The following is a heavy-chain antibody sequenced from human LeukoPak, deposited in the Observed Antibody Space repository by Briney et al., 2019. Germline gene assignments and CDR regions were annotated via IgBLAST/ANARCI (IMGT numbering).Heavy chain of an antibody. CDR2: IGVFNGNR. Sequence: ASVKVSCTTSGYTFSRYGFSWVRQAPGQGLEWIGWIGVFNGNRNYAKSVQGRTTLTADTSTNTTYMELRSLTSDDTAAYFCGRDWDWHVQFWGQGTLITVSS. J-gene: IGHJ4*02. V-gene: IGHV1-18*01. D-gene: IGHD1-26*01. CDR1: GYTFSRYG. CDR3: GRDWDWHVQF.